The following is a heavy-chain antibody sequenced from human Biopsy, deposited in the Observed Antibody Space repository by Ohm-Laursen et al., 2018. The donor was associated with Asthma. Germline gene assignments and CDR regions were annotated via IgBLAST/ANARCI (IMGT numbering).Heavy chain of an antibody. J-gene: IGHJ4*02. D-gene: IGHD6-19*01. CDR3: AREGIAVAHFDY. Sequence: SLRLSCTASGFTFDDYAMHWVRQAPGKGLEWVSGISWNSGSIGYADSVQGRFTISRDNSKNTLYLQMNSLRAEDTAVYYCAREGIAVAHFDYWGQGTLVTVSS. CDR1: GFTFDDYA. V-gene: IGHV3-9*01. CDR2: ISWNSGSI.